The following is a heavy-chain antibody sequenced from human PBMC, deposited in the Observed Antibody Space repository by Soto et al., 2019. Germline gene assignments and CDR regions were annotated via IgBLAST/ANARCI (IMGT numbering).Heavy chain of an antibody. J-gene: IGHJ6*03. CDR1: GDSVSSNSAA. Sequence: SQTLSLTCAISGDSVSSNSAAWNWIRQSPSRGLEWLGRTYYRSKWYNDYAFSVKSRITINPDTSMNQFSLQLNSVTPEDTAVYYCARCLRFLERNPGYYYYYMDVWGKGTTVTVSS. CDR2: TYYRSKWYN. CDR3: ARCLRFLERNPGYYYYYMDV. V-gene: IGHV6-1*01. D-gene: IGHD3-3*01.